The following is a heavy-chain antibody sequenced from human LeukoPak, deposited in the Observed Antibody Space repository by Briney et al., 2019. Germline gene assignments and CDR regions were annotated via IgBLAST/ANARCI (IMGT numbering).Heavy chain of an antibody. Sequence: SETLSLTCAVYGGSFSGYYWSWIRQPPGKGLEWIGEINHSGSTNYNPSLKSRVTISVDTSKNQFSLKLSSVTAADTAVYYCAKSGSYPKIFDYWGQGTLVTVSS. J-gene: IGHJ4*02. D-gene: IGHD1-26*01. V-gene: IGHV4-34*01. CDR3: AKSGSYPKIFDY. CDR2: INHSGST. CDR1: GGSFSGYY.